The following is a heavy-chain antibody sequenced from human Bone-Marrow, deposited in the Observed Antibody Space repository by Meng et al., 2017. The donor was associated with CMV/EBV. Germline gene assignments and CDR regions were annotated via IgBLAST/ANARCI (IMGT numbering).Heavy chain of an antibody. J-gene: IGHJ6*02. D-gene: IGHD6-6*01. CDR2: IYYSGST. CDR1: GGSISSYY. CDR3: ARGNGGFSSSWPYYYYYGMDV. V-gene: IGHV4-59*01. Sequence: SETLSLTCTVSGGSISSYYWSWIRQPPGKGLEWIGYIYYSGSTNYNPSLKSRVTISVDTSKNQFSLKLSSVTAADTAVYYCARGNGGFSSSWPYYYYYGMDVWGQGTTVAASS.